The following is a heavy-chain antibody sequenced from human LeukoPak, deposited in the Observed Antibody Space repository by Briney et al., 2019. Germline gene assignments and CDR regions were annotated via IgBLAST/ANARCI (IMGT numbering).Heavy chain of an antibody. CDR2: IYTSGST. CDR3: ARSENYYDSSGESYFDY. J-gene: IGHJ4*02. V-gene: IGHV4-4*07. CDR1: GGSISSYY. D-gene: IGHD3-22*01. Sequence: SETLSLTRTVSGGSISSYYWSWIRQPAGKGLEWIGRIYTSGSTNYNPSLKSRVTMSVDTSKNQFSLKLSSVTAADTAVYYCARSENYYDSSGESYFDYWGQGTLVTVSS.